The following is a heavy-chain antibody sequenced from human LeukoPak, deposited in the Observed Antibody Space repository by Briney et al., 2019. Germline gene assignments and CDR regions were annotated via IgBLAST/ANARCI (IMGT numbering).Heavy chain of an antibody. J-gene: IGHJ4*02. Sequence: SGTLSLTCAVSGGSISSSYWWSWVRQPPGKGLEWIGEIYHSGSTNDNPSLKSRVTISVDKSKNQFSLKLSSVTAADTAVYYCARKGRNYDLLTGYYYDNWGQGTLVTVSS. CDR2: IYHSGST. V-gene: IGHV4-4*02. D-gene: IGHD3-9*01. CDR1: GGSISSSYW. CDR3: ARKGRNYDLLTGYYYDN.